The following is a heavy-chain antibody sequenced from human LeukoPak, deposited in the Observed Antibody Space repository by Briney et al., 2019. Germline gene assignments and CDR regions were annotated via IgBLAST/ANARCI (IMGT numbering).Heavy chain of an antibody. CDR3: AKAGGYSSGSLPFDY. J-gene: IGHJ4*02. V-gene: IGHV3-23*01. D-gene: IGHD6-19*01. Sequence: GGSLRLSCLTSGFTLSTNAMSWVRQAPGKGLEWISGISGSGASTYYADSVKGRFTISRDDSRNTLCLQMNSLRGDDTAVYYCAKAGGYSSGSLPFDYWGQGTLVTVSS. CDR1: GFTLSTNA. CDR2: ISGSGAST.